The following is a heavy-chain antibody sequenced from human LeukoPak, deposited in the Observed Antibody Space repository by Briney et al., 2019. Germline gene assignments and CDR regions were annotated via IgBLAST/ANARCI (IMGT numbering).Heavy chain of an antibody. CDR3: ARDGILGYCTNGVCHNWFDP. D-gene: IGHD2-8*01. V-gene: IGHV1-2*02. Sequence: GASVTVSCKASGYTFTGYYMHWVRQAPGQGLERMGWINPNSGGTNYAQKFQGRVTMTRDTSISTAYMELSRLRSDDTAVYYCARDGILGYCTNGVCHNWFDPWGQGTLVTVSS. CDR1: GYTFTGYY. J-gene: IGHJ5*02. CDR2: INPNSGGT.